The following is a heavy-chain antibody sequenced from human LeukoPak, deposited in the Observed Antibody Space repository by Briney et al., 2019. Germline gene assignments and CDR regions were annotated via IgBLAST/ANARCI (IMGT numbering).Heavy chain of an antibody. Sequence: SETLSLTCSISGGSTSRDYWSSIRQPPGKGLEWMAYIHNSGTTKYNPSLKSRVTISVDTSKNQFSLKLSSVTAADTAFYYCARHLLTAGSIDWGQGTLVTVSS. CDR1: GGSTSRDY. CDR2: IHNSGTT. D-gene: IGHD3-9*01. V-gene: IGHV4-59*08. J-gene: IGHJ4*02. CDR3: ARHLLTAGSID.